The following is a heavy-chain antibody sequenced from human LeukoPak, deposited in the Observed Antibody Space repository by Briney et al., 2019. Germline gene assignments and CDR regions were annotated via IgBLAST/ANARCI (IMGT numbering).Heavy chain of an antibody. V-gene: IGHV4-59*01. CDR3: ARKYYDILTGYTAMDV. J-gene: IGHJ6*02. D-gene: IGHD3-9*01. CDR2: VYYSGST. CDR1: GGSISSYY. Sequence: KPSETLSLTCTVSGGSISSYYWNWIRQPPGKGLEWIGYVYYSGSTNYNPSLKSRVTISVDTSKKQSSLKLSSVTAADTAVYYCARKYYDILTGYTAMDVWGQGTTVTVSS.